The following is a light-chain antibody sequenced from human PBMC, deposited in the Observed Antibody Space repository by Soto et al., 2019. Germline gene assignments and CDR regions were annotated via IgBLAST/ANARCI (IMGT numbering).Light chain of an antibody. J-gene: IGLJ1*01. CDR1: SSDVGGYNH. CDR2: EVS. Sequence: QSVLTQPPSVSGSPGQSITISCTGTSSDVGGYNHVSWYQQHPGKAPKLMIYEVSNRLSGVSNRFSGSKSGSTASLTISGLQAEDEADYYCTSYRSSSTRYVFGTGTKVTVL. CDR3: TSYRSSSTRYV. V-gene: IGLV2-14*01.